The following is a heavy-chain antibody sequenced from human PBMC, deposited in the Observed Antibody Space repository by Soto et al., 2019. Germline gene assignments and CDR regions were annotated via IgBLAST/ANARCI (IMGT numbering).Heavy chain of an antibody. V-gene: IGHV4-39*01. Sequence: SETLSLTCTVSGGSISSSSYYWGWIRQPPGKGLEWIGSIYYSGSTYYNPSLKSRVTISVDTSKNQFSLKLSSVTAADTAVYYCARHESGRFLEWLSHNWFDPWGQGTLVTVSS. J-gene: IGHJ5*02. CDR3: ARHESGRFLEWLSHNWFDP. CDR1: GGSISSSSYY. CDR2: IYYSGST. D-gene: IGHD3-3*01.